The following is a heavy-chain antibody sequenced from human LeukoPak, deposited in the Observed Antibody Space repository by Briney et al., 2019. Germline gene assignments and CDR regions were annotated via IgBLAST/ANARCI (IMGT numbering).Heavy chain of an antibody. CDR1: GFAFGSEA. V-gene: IGHV3-23*01. D-gene: IGHD2-21*01. J-gene: IGHJ3*02. Sequence: PGGSLRLSGAVSGFAFGSEAMSWVRQSPARGLEWVASISPGGGTTYYADYVKGRFTISRDNAKNSLYLQMNSLRAEDTAVYYCSVIGSNDAFDIWGQGTMVTVSS. CDR2: ISPGGGTT. CDR3: SVIGSNDAFDI.